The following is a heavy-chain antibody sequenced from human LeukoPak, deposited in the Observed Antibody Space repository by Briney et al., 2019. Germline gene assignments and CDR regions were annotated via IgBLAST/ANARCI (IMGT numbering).Heavy chain of an antibody. CDR2: INPNSGGT. Sequence: ASVKVSCKASGYTFTGYYMHWVRQAPGQGLEWMGWINPNSGGTNYAQKFQGRVTMTRDTSISTAYMELSRLRSDDTAVYYCVTPRDLTGDEGIDYWGQGTLVTVSS. J-gene: IGHJ4*02. CDR3: VTPRDLTGDEGIDY. D-gene: IGHD7-27*01. CDR1: GYTFTGYY. V-gene: IGHV1-2*02.